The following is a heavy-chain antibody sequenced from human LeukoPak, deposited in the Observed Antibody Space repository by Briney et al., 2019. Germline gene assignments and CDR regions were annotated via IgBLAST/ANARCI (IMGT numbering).Heavy chain of an antibody. Sequence: SVKVSCKASGYTFTTYAMHWVRQAPGQGLEWMGGIIPIFGTANYAQKFQGRVTITADESTSTAYMELSSLRSEDTAVYYCARSITMPHYYYYGMDVWGQGTTVTVSS. D-gene: IGHD3-10*01. CDR1: GYTFTTYA. J-gene: IGHJ6*02. V-gene: IGHV1-69*13. CDR2: IIPIFGTA. CDR3: ARSITMPHYYYYGMDV.